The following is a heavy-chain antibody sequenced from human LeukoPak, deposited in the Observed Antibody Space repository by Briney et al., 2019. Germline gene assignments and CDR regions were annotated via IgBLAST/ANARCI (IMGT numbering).Heavy chain of an antibody. V-gene: IGHV3-74*01. J-gene: IGHJ3*02. CDR1: GFTLSSYW. Sequence: HPGGTLRLSCAVSGFTLSSYWMHWVRQLPGKGLVWVSRINSDGSGISYAGSVKGRFTISRDNAKNTLYLQMNSLRAEDTAVYYCARGNAHAFDIWGQGTMVTVSS. CDR2: INSDGSGI. CDR3: ARGNAHAFDI.